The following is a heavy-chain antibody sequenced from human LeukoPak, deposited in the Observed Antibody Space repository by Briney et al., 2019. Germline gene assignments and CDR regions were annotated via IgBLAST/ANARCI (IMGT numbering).Heavy chain of an antibody. Sequence: GGSLRLSCVASGFTFSNFGMHWVRQAPGKGLEWVAIIWFDGSNIYYADSVKGRFTISRDNPKNTLFLQMNSLRADDTAVYYCASEYGDYSFDYWGQGTLVTVSS. J-gene: IGHJ4*02. CDR1: GFTFSNFG. CDR2: IWFDGSNI. CDR3: ASEYGDYSFDY. V-gene: IGHV3-33*01. D-gene: IGHD4-17*01.